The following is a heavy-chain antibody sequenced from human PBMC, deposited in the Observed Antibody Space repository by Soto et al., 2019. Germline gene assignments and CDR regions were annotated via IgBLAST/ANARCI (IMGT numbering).Heavy chain of an antibody. Sequence: GGSLRLSCSASGFTFSSYAMHWVRQAPGKGLEYVSAISSNGGSTYYADSVKGRFTISRDNSKNTLYLQMSSLRAEDTAVYYCVKEAVIGYYYYGMDVWGQGTTVTVSS. CDR1: GFTFSSYA. V-gene: IGHV3-64D*08. J-gene: IGHJ6*02. D-gene: IGHD2-15*01. CDR2: ISSNGGST. CDR3: VKEAVIGYYYYGMDV.